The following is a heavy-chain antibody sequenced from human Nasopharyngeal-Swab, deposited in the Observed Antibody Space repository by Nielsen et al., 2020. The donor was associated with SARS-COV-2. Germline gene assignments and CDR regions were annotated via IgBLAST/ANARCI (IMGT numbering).Heavy chain of an antibody. CDR1: GGSLSSSNYY. V-gene: IGHV4-39*02. CDR3: ERLTKTTVTRRLYFDY. J-gene: IGHJ4*02. CDR2: VSYSGPT. D-gene: IGHD4-11*01. Sequence: SETLSLTCTVSGGSLSSSNYYWGWIRQPPGKGLEWIGTVSYSGPTYYNPSLKSRVTMSVDTSKNHFSLRLTSVTAADTAVYYCERLTKTTVTRRLYFDYWGQGTLVTVSS.